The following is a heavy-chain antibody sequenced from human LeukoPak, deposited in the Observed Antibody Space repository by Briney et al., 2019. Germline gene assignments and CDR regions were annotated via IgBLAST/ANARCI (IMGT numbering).Heavy chain of an antibody. CDR1: GYTFTGYY. CDR3: ARALHWGYSSTWSNWFDP. Sequence: ASVKVSCKASGYTFTGYYMHWVRQAPGQGLEWMGWINPNSGGTNYAQKFQGRVTMTRDTSISTAYMELSRLRSDDTAVYYCARALHWGYSSTWSNWFDPWGQGTLVTVSS. V-gene: IGHV1-2*02. J-gene: IGHJ5*02. CDR2: INPNSGGT. D-gene: IGHD6-13*01.